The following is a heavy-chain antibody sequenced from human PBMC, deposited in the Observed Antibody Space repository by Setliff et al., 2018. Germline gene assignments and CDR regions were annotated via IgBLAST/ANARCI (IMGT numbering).Heavy chain of an antibody. D-gene: IGHD6-19*01. V-gene: IGHV3-11*01. Sequence: LSLTCTVSGGSISNYYMSWIRQTPGKGLEWVAYISSSGSLIYYPDSVKGRFTISRDNAKKSVDLQMNSLRAEDTAVYYCATKAVAGTGGQGTLVTVSS. CDR2: ISSSGSLI. J-gene: IGHJ4*02. CDR3: ATKAVAGT. CDR1: GGSISNYY.